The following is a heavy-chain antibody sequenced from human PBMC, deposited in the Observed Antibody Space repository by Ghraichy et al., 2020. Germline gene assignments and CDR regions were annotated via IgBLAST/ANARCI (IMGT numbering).Heavy chain of an antibody. Sequence: SETLSLTCTVSGGSISSSSYYWGWIRQPPGKGLEWIGSIYYSGGTYYNPSLKSRVTISVDTSKNQFSLKLSSVTAADTAVYYCARLGREVERWYGRVWYFDYWGQGTLVTVSS. CDR1: GGSISSSSYY. CDR3: ARLGREVERWYGRVWYFDY. J-gene: IGHJ4*02. D-gene: IGHD6-13*01. V-gene: IGHV4-39*01. CDR2: IYYSGGT.